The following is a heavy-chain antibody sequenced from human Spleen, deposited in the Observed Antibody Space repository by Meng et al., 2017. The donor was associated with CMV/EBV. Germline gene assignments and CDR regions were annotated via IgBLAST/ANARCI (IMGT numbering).Heavy chain of an antibody. CDR2: IYYSGST. J-gene: IGHJ5*02. V-gene: IGHV4-39*07. Sequence: PQESARGQVKTSGALPLACCVAAGSISSSSYYWGWRRQPPGKGLEWIGSIYYSGSTYYNPSLKSRVTISVDTSKNQFSLKLSSVTAADTAVYYCARTYYYDSSGWAWGQGTLVTVSS. D-gene: IGHD3-22*01. CDR1: AGSISSSSYY. CDR3: ARTYYYDSSGWA.